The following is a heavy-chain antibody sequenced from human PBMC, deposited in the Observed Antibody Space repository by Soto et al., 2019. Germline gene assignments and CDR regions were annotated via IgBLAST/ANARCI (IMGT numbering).Heavy chain of an antibody. D-gene: IGHD3-10*01. V-gene: IGHV4-61*01. Sequence: SETLSLTCTVPGGSVNIGTYYWSWIRQPPGKGLEWIGYIYYSGSTNYNPSLKSRVTISVDTSKNQFSLKLSSVTAADTAVYYCARAPRGNYGYPSYFDYWGQGTLVTVSS. CDR3: ARAPRGNYGYPSYFDY. CDR1: GGSVNIGTYY. CDR2: IYYSGST. J-gene: IGHJ4*02.